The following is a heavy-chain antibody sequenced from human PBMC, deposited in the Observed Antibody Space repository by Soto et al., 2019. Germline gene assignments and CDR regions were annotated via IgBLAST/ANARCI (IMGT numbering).Heavy chain of an antibody. J-gene: IGHJ5*02. CDR2: IYYSGRT. Sequence: QVQLQDSGPGLVKPSQTLSLTCTVSGGSISSGDYYWSWIRQPPGKGLEWIGYIYYSGRTYYNPSLKSRVTISVDTSKDQFSLKLSSVTSADTAVYYCARVASSSDWFDPWGQGALVTVSS. CDR1: GGSISSGDYY. CDR3: ARVASSSDWFDP. V-gene: IGHV4-30-4*01.